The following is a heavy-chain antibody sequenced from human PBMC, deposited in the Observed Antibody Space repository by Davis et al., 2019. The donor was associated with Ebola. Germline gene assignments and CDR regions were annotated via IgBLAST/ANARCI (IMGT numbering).Heavy chain of an antibody. CDR1: RYTHTGYY. V-gene: IGHV1-2*04. J-gene: IGHJ4*02. D-gene: IGHD3-10*01. CDR2: ISLNTDGT. Sequence: SVTVSRLASRYTHTGYYMHPVRPAPRQGLEWIGCISLNTDGTHYGQKFQGWVTLTRDTSTSTVYMELSSLRSEDTAVYYCARRLRITMVQGVTGFDYWGQGTLVTVSS. CDR3: ARRLRITMVQGVTGFDY.